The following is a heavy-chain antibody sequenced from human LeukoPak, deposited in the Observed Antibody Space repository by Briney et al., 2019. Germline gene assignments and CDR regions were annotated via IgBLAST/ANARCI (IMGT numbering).Heavy chain of an antibody. CDR1: GFTFSSYG. J-gene: IGHJ4*02. V-gene: IGHV3-33*01. CDR3: ARDSFRGDSSGYFPDY. CDR2: IWYDGSNK. Sequence: GGSLRLSCAASGFTFSSYGMPWVRQAPGKGLEWVAVIWYDGSNKYYADSVKGRFTISRDNSKNTLYLQMNSLRAEDTAVYYCARDSFRGDSSGYFPDYWGQGTLVTVSS. D-gene: IGHD3-22*01.